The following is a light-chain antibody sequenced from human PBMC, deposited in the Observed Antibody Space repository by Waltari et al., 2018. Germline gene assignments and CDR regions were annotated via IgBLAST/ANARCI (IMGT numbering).Light chain of an antibody. J-gene: IGKJ2*01. CDR2: GAS. CDR1: QSVSSN. CDR3: QQYYSIPYT. Sequence: EIVMTQSPATLSVSPGERATLSCRASQSVSSNLAWYQQKPGQAPRLLIYGASTRATGIPARFSGSGSGTEFTLTISSLQSEDFAVYYCQQYYSIPYTFGQGTKLEI. V-gene: IGKV3-15*01.